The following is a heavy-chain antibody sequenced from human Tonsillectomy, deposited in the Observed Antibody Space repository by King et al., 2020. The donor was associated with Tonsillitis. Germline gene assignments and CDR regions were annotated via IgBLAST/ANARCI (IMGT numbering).Heavy chain of an antibody. Sequence: VQLVESGGGLNQPGGSLRLSCAASGFTVSSNYMSWVRQAPGKGLEWVSVIYTSGNTYYADSVKGRFTTSRDNSKNTLTLLMNSLRAEDTAVYYCARITNAFAFDIWGQGTMVTVFS. CDR1: GFTVSSNY. CDR2: IYTSGNT. V-gene: IGHV3-53*01. J-gene: IGHJ3*02. CDR3: ARITNAFAFDI. D-gene: IGHD2-8*01.